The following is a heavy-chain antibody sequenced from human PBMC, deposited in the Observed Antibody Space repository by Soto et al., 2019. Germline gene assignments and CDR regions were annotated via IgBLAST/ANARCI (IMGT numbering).Heavy chain of an antibody. D-gene: IGHD1-26*01. CDR2: TYYRSKWYN. Sequence: TLSLTCAISGDSVSSNSAAWNWIRQSPSRGLEWLGRTYYRSKWYNDYAVSVKSRVTINPDTSKNQFSLQLNSVTPEDTAVYYCARGRVVGAASVSLDYWGQGTLVTVSS. CDR1: GDSVSSNSAA. CDR3: ARGRVVGAASVSLDY. J-gene: IGHJ4*02. V-gene: IGHV6-1*01.